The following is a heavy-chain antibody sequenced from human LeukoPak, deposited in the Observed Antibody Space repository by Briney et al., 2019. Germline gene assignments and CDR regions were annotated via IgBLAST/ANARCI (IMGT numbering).Heavy chain of an antibody. V-gene: IGHV3-30*02. CDR2: IRYDGSNK. Sequence: GGSLRLSFAASGFTFSSYGMHWVRQAPGKGLEWVAFIRYDGSNKYYADSVKGRFTISRDNSKNTLYLQMNSLRAEDTAVYYCAKDAAYDSSGPERDYWGQGTLVTVSS. CDR3: AKDAAYDSSGPERDY. CDR1: GFTFSSYG. D-gene: IGHD3-22*01. J-gene: IGHJ4*02.